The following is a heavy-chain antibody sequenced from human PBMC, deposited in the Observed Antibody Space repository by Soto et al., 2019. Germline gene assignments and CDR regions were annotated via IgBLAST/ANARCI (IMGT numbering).Heavy chain of an antibody. J-gene: IGHJ4*02. Sequence: QVQLQESGPGLVKPSETLSLTCTVSGGSISSYYWSWIRQPLGKGLEWIGYIYYSGSTNYNPSLKSRVTISVDTSKNQFSLKLSSVTAADTAVYYCARGLVRFDYWGQGTLVTVSS. CDR1: GGSISSYY. V-gene: IGHV4-59*01. CDR2: IYYSGST. CDR3: ARGLVRFDY. D-gene: IGHD6-19*01.